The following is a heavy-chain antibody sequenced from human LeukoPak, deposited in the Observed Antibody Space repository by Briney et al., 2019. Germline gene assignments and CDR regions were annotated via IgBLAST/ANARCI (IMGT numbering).Heavy chain of an antibody. D-gene: IGHD1-26*01. CDR3: AKDYGPGIVGTMGAY. Sequence: GSLRLSCTASGFVFSTYSMSWVRQAPGKGLEWVSSIGGIYVETFYADSVQGRFTISRDNSKNTLYLQLNNLRAEDSAIYYCAKDYGPGIVGTMGAYWGQGTLVTVSS. J-gene: IGHJ4*02. V-gene: IGHV3-23*01. CDR1: GFVFSTYS. CDR2: IGGIYVET.